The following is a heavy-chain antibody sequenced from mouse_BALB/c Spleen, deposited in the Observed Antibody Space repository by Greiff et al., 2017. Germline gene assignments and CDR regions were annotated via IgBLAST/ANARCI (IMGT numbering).Heavy chain of an antibody. CDR3: ARGDYGSSYAWFAY. J-gene: IGHJ3*01. V-gene: IGHV1S29*02. D-gene: IGHD1-1*01. CDR1: GYTFTDYN. Sequence: DVHLVESGPELVKPGASVKISCKASGYTFTDYNMHWVKQSHGKSLEWIGYIYPYNGGTGYNQKFKSKATLTVDNSSSTAYMELRSLTSEDSAVYYCARGDYGSSYAWFAYWGQGTLVTVSA. CDR2: IYPYNGGT.